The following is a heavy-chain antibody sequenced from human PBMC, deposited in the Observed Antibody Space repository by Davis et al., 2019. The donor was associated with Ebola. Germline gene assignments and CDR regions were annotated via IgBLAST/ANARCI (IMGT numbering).Heavy chain of an antibody. V-gene: IGHV5-51*01. CDR3: ARRPLTGTGYYYGMDV. CDR2: IYPGDSDT. CDR1: GYSFTSYW. Sequence: GESLKISCKGSGYSFTSYWIGWVRQMPGKGLEWMGIIYPGDSDTRYSPSFQGQVTISADKSISTAYLQWSSLKASDTAMYYCARRPLTGTGYYYGMDVWGQGTTVTVSS. D-gene: IGHD1-20*01. J-gene: IGHJ6*02.